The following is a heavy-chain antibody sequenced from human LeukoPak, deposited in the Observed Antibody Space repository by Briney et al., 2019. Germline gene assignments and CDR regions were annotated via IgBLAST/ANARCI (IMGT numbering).Heavy chain of an antibody. V-gene: IGHV4-34*01. D-gene: IGHD6-19*01. CDR1: GGSFSGYY. CDR3: ARQVVAVAGTGYFDY. CDR2: INHSGST. J-gene: IGHJ4*02. Sequence: SESPSLTCAVYGGSFSGYYWSWIRQPPGKGLEWIGEINHSGSTNYNSSLKGRVTISVDTSKNQFSLKLNSVTAADTAVYFCARQVVAVAGTGYFDYWGQGTLVT.